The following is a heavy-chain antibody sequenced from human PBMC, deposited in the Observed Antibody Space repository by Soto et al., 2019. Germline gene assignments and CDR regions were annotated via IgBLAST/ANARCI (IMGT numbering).Heavy chain of an antibody. CDR2: IWYDGSNK. Sequence: PGGSLRLSCAASGFTFSSYGMHWVRQAPGKGLEWVAVIWYDGSNKYYADSVKGRFTISRDNSKNTLYLQMNSLRAEDTAVYYCARDLKDNWNYRYYYYYMDVWGKGTTVTVSS. J-gene: IGHJ6*03. CDR1: GFTFSSYG. V-gene: IGHV3-33*01. CDR3: ARDLKDNWNYRYYYYYMDV. D-gene: IGHD1-7*01.